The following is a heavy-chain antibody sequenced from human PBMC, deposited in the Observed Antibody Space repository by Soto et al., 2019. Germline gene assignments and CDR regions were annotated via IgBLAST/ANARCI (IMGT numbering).Heavy chain of an antibody. D-gene: IGHD3-3*01. CDR2: INSDGSST. CDR1: GFTFSSYW. Sequence: EVQLVESGGGLVQPGGSLRLSCAASGFTFSSYWMHWVRQAPGKGLVWVSRINSDGSSTSYADSVKGRFTISRDNAKNTLYLQMNSLRADDTAVYYCARKGRDDFWSGYYSDYWGQGTLVTVSS. V-gene: IGHV3-74*01. J-gene: IGHJ4*02. CDR3: ARKGRDDFWSGYYSDY.